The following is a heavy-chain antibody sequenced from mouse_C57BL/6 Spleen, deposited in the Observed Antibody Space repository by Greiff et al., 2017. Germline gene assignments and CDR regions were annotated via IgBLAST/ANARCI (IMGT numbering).Heavy chain of an antibody. CDR2: INPGSGGT. CDR1: GYAFTNYL. J-gene: IGHJ4*01. D-gene: IGHD1-1*01. Sequence: VQLQQSGAELVRPGTSVKVSCKASGYAFTNYLIEWVKQRPGQGLEWIGVINPGSGGTNYNEKFKGKASLTADKSSSTAYMQLSSLTSEDSAVYFCARWAGSSSYYAMDYWGQGTSVTVSS. CDR3: ARWAGSSSYYAMDY. V-gene: IGHV1-54*01.